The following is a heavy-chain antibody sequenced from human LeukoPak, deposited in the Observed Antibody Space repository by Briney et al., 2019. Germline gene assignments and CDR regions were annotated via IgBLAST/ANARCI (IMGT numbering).Heavy chain of an antibody. CDR3: ARGEVGTKPSDY. Sequence: GGSLRLSCAASGLTVSSNYMSWVRQAPGKGLEWVSVIYSGGSTYYADSVKGRFTISRDNSKNTLYLQMNSLRAEDTAVYYCARGEVGTKPSDYWGQGTLVTVSS. CDR1: GLTVSSNY. D-gene: IGHD1-26*01. CDR2: IYSGGST. J-gene: IGHJ4*02. V-gene: IGHV3-66*01.